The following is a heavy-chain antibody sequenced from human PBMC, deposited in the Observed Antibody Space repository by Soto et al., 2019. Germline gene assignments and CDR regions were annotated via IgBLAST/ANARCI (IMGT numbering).Heavy chain of an antibody. CDR2: ISPMYGTT. CDR1: GGTFSSYS. Sequence: QVQLVQSGAEVKKPGSSVKVSCQTSGGTFSSYSIHWVRQAPGQGLEYMGSISPMYGTTNYARTYRGRVTFMADESTSTVYMEMTNLKSDDTALYFCVRGGVLKRFDPWGQGTLVTVSS. V-gene: IGHV1-69*12. D-gene: IGHD3-16*01. J-gene: IGHJ5*02. CDR3: VRGGVLKRFDP.